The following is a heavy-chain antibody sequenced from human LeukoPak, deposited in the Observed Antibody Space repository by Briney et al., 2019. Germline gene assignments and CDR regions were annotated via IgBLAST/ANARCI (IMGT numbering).Heavy chain of an antibody. V-gene: IGHV3-49*04. J-gene: IGHJ4*02. CDR2: TRSKAYGGTT. Sequence: PGGSLRLSCTASGFTFGDYAMSWVRQAPGKGLEWVGFTRSKAYGGTTEYAASVKGRFTISRDDSKSIAYLQMNSLKTEDTAVYYCTRIAAAGTGFDYWGQGTLVTVSS. CDR1: GFTFGDYA. D-gene: IGHD6-13*01. CDR3: TRIAAAGTGFDY.